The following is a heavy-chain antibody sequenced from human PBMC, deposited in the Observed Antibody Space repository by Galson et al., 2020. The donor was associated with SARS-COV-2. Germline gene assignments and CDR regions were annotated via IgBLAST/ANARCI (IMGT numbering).Heavy chain of an antibody. CDR1: GGTIISYY. CDR2: IYYSGST. Sequence: SETLSLTCTVSGGTIISYYWSWIRQPPGKGLEWLGYIYYSGSTKYNPSLKSRVTISADTSKNQVSLRLTSVTAADTAVYYCARQVEYSTSSGLTGYYDGMDVWGQGTAVTVSS. D-gene: IGHD6-6*01. J-gene: IGHJ6*02. CDR3: ARQVEYSTSSGLTGYYDGMDV. V-gene: IGHV4-59*08.